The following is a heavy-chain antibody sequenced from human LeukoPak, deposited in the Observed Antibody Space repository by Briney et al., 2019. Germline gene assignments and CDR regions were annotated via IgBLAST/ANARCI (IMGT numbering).Heavy chain of an antibody. V-gene: IGHV3-64*01. CDR3: ARRGVTTSTPFDY. Sequence: PGGSLRLSCAASGFTFSSYAMHWVRQAPGKGLEYVSAISSNGGSTYYANSVKGRFTISRDNSKNTLYLQMGSLRAEDMAVYYCARRGVTTSTPFDYWGKGTLVTVSS. CDR2: ISSNGGST. D-gene: IGHD4-17*01. J-gene: IGHJ4*02. CDR1: GFTFSSYA.